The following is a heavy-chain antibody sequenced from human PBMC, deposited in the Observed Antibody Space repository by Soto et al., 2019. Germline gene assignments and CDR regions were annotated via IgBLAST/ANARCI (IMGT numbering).Heavy chain of an antibody. J-gene: IGHJ6*02. Sequence: QVQLVQSGAEVKKPGSSVKVSCKASGATFSSYAISWVRQAPGQGLEWMGGIIPIFGTANYAQKFQGRVTITAEESTSTVYMKLSSLRSGDTGVYYSAKHGNHYYYCCGMDVWGQGTTVTVSS. CDR2: IIPIFGTA. V-gene: IGHV1-69*01. CDR1: GATFSSYA. D-gene: IGHD1-1*01. CDR3: AKHGNHYYYCCGMDV.